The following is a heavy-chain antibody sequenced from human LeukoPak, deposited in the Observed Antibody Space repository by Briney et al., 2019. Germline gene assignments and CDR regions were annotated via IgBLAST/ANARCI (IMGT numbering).Heavy chain of an antibody. J-gene: IGHJ1*01. CDR2: IYTSGST. CDR1: GGSISSYY. CDR3: ARVGRQGIVVAGIGRGYFQH. D-gene: IGHD6-19*01. Sequence: SETLSLTCTVSGGSISSYYWSWIRQPAGKGLEWIGRIYTSGSTNYNPSLKSRVTMSVDTSKNQFSLKLSSVTAADTAVYYCARVGRQGIVVAGIGRGYFQHWGQGTLVTVSS. V-gene: IGHV4-4*07.